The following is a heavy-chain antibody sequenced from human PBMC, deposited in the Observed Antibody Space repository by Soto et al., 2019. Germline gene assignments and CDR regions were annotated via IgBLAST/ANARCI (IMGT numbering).Heavy chain of an antibody. CDR3: ARSGGLDRDFNY. V-gene: IGHV1-69*12. J-gene: IGHJ4*02. CDR2: IIPMFDTP. D-gene: IGHD2-15*01. CDR1: GGTFSSDS. Sequence: QVQLVQSGAEVKKPGSSVKVSCKASGGTFSSDSFSWVRQAPGQGLEWMGGIIPMFDTPIYAQKFQDRVTXXAXXSTSTADMKLSSLRSGDTAVYYCARSGGLDRDFNYWGQGSLVTVSS.